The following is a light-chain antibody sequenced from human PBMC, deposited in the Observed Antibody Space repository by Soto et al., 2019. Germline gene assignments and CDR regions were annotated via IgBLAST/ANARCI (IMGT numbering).Light chain of an antibody. CDR3: QQYNSYSPFT. CDR2: DAS. J-gene: IGKJ2*01. V-gene: IGKV1-5*01. Sequence: DIQMSQSPSTLSASVGDRVTITCRASQSISSWLAWYQQKPGKAPKLLIYDASSLESGVPSRFSGSGSGTEFTLTISSLKTDDFASYYCQQYNSYSPFTFGQGTEVEIK. CDR1: QSISSW.